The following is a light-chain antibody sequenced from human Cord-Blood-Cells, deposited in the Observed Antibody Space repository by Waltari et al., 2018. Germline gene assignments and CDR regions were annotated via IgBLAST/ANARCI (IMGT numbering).Light chain of an antibody. CDR3: SSYAGSWV. V-gene: IGLV2-8*01. Sequence: QSALTQPPSASGSPGQSVTISCTGTSSDVGGYNYVSWYQQHPGTAPKLLIYEVSKRPSGVPDRFSGSRSGNTASLTVSGLQAEDEADYYCSSYAGSWVFGGGTKLTVL. CDR2: EVS. CDR1: SSDVGGYNY. J-gene: IGLJ3*02.